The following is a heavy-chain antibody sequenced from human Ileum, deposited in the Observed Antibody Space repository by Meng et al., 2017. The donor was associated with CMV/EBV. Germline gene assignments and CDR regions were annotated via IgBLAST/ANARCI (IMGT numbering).Heavy chain of an antibody. CDR2: IWYDGSNK. CDR1: GFTFSSYG. J-gene: IGHJ4*02. Sequence: GSLKIPCAASGFTFSSYGMHWVRQAPGKGLEWVAVIWYDGSNKYYADSVKGRFTISRDNAKNSLYLQMNSLRAEDTAVYYCARQAGTYWGQGTLVTVSS. D-gene: IGHD6-13*01. CDR3: ARQAGTY. V-gene: IGHV3-33*01.